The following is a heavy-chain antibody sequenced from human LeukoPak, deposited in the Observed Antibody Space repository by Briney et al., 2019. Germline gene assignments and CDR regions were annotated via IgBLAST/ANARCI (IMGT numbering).Heavy chain of an antibody. CDR3: IRSSSWYLWFDP. D-gene: IGHD6-13*01. CDR1: GDSVSSNSAA. J-gene: IGHJ5*02. V-gene: IGHV6-1*01. CDR2: TYYRSKWYN. Sequence: SQTLPLTCAISGDSVSSNSAAWNWITQSPSRGLEWLGRTYYRSKWYNDYAVSLKSRITINPDTSKNQSSLQLNSVTPEDTAVYYCIRSSSWYLWFDPWGQGTLVTVSS.